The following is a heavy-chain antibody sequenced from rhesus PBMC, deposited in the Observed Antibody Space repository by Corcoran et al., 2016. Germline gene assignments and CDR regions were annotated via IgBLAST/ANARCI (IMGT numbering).Heavy chain of an antibody. CDR3: ARYNRYGHFDD. J-gene: IGHJ4*01. Sequence: QVQLQESGPGLVKPSETLSLTCAVSGGSISSNYWSWIRQPPGKGLEWIGRIYGSGSSTNYNPSLKSRVSLSVDTSNNQLSLRLRSVTAADTAVYYCARYNRYGHFDDWGQGVLVTVSS. CDR1: GGSISSNY. D-gene: IGHD5-36*01. V-gene: IGHV4S11*01. CDR2: IYGSGSST.